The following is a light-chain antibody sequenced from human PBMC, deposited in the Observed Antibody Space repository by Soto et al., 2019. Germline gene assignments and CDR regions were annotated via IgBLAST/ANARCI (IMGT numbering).Light chain of an antibody. V-gene: IGKV3-11*01. J-gene: IGKJ5*01. CDR2: DAS. CDR3: QQRNNWPTT. Sequence: EIVLTQSPATLSLSPGERATLSCRASQSVSSYLAWYQQKPGQAPRLLIYDASNRATGIPVRFSGSGSGTDFTLTISSLEPEDFALYFCQQRNNWPTTFGQGTRLEI. CDR1: QSVSSY.